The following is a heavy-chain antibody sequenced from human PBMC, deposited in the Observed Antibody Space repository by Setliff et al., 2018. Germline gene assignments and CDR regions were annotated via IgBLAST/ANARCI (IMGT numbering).Heavy chain of an antibody. J-gene: IGHJ6*03. Sequence: GGSLRLSCAASGFNFMNYGMNWVRQAPGEGLEWVSYISSISSSTIYYADSVKGRFTVSRDNAKNSLYLQMNSLRAEDTAVYYCARLALTGYDSSGYYYALDYYYYMDVWGKGTTVTVSS. CDR2: ISSISSSTI. D-gene: IGHD3-22*01. V-gene: IGHV3-48*01. CDR3: ARLALTGYDSSGYYYALDYYYYMDV. CDR1: GFNFMNYG.